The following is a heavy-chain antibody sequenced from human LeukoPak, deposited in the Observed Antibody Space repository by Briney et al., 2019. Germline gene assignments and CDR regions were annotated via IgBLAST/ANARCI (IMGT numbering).Heavy chain of an antibody. D-gene: IGHD1/OR15-1a*01. J-gene: IGHJ5*02. V-gene: IGHV4-30-4*08. Sequence: SQTLSLTCTVSGGSISSGDYYWSWIRQPPGQGLEWIGYIYYSGSTYYNPSLKSRVTISVDTSKNQFSLKLSSVTAADTAVYYCARVAVITGTKRFSWFDPWGQGTLVTVSS. CDR1: GGSISSGDYY. CDR2: IYYSGST. CDR3: ARVAVITGTKRFSWFDP.